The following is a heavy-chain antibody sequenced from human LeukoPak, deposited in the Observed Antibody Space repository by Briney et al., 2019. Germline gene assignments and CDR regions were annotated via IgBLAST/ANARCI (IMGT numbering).Heavy chain of an antibody. V-gene: IGHV1-69*05. Sequence: SVKVSCKASGGTFTSYAISWVRQGPGQGLEWRGGIIPIFGTANYAQKFHGRVTITTDESTSTAYMELSSLRSEDTAVYYCARDHVAAGRYYYYMDAWGKGTTVTVSS. D-gene: IGHD6-25*01. CDR2: IIPIFGTA. CDR1: GGTFTSYA. CDR3: ARDHVAAGRYYYYMDA. J-gene: IGHJ6*03.